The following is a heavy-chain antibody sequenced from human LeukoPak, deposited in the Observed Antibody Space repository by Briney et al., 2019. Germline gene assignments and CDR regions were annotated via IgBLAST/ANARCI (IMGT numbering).Heavy chain of an antibody. Sequence: PGRSLRLSCIVSGFNFNNYAMNWVRQAPGKGLEWVSYISSSSSTTHYADSVKGRFTISRDNAKNSLYLQMNSLRAEDTAVYYCARGLVWTSSGWFFDYWGQGTLITVSS. CDR3: ARGLVWTSSGWFFDY. CDR2: ISSSSSTT. CDR1: GFNFNNYA. J-gene: IGHJ4*02. D-gene: IGHD6-19*01. V-gene: IGHV3-48*04.